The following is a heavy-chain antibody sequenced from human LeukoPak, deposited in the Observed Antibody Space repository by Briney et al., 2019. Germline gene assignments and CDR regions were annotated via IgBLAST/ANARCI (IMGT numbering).Heavy chain of an antibody. V-gene: IGHV4-34*01. J-gene: IGHJ4*02. CDR2: INHSGST. D-gene: IGHD5-24*01. Sequence: SETLSLTCVVYGGSFSGYYWSWIRQPPGKGLEWIGEINHSGSTSYNPSLKSRVIISVDTSKNQFSLELTSVTAADTAVYYCARSRLHPIIFDYWGQGTLVTVSS. CDR3: ARSRLHPIIFDY. CDR1: GGSFSGYY.